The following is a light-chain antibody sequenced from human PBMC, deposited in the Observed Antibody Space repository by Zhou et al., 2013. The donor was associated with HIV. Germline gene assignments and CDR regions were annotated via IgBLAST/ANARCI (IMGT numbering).Light chain of an antibody. CDR1: QDIDNH. CDR2: AAS. V-gene: IGKV1-16*01. Sequence: DIQMTQSPSSLTASVGDRVTITCRASQDIDNHLGWFQQKPGKAPKSLIYAASSLQSGVPSRFRGSGSGTDFSLTINSLQAEDFATYYCQQYDSYPYTFGQGTRLEIK. J-gene: IGKJ5*01. CDR3: QQYDSYPYT.